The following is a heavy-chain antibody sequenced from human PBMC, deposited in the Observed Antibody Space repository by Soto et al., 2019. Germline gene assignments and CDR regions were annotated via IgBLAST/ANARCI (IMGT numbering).Heavy chain of an antibody. Sequence: PGGSLRLSCAASGFTFSSYAMSWVRQAPGRGLEWVSAISGSGGSTYYADSVKGRFTISRDNSKNTLYLQMNSLRAEDTAVYYCAKDNRERYYYGSSGYGAFDIWGQGTMVTVSS. D-gene: IGHD3-22*01. J-gene: IGHJ3*02. V-gene: IGHV3-23*01. CDR1: GFTFSSYA. CDR3: AKDNRERYYYGSSGYGAFDI. CDR2: ISGSGGST.